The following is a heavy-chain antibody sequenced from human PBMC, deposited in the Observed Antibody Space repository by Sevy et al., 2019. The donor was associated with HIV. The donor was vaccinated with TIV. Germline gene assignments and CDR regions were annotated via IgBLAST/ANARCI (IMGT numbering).Heavy chain of an antibody. V-gene: IGHV3-7*01. D-gene: IGHD2-8*01. CDR2: IKEDGSEK. J-gene: IGHJ4*02. CDR3: AREGCTRPHDY. Sequence: GGSLRLSCAASGFTFTNFWMSWVRQAPGKGLEWVANIKEDGSEKNYVDSVKGRFTISRDNAKNSVYLQMNSLRAEDTAVYYCAREGCTRPHDYWGQGTRVTVSS. CDR1: GFTFTNFW.